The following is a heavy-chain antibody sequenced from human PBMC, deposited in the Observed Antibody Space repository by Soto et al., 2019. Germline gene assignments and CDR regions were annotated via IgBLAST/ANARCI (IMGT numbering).Heavy chain of an antibody. V-gene: IGHV4-39*01. CDR1: GGSISSSSYY. Sequence: SETLSLTYTVSGGSISSSSYYWGWIRQPPGKGLEWIGSIYYSGSTYYNPSLKSRVTISVDTSKNQFSLKLSSVTAADTAVYYCARRFAASMDVRGQGTTVTVSS. CDR2: IYYSGST. J-gene: IGHJ6*02. D-gene: IGHD3-10*01. CDR3: ARRFAASMDV.